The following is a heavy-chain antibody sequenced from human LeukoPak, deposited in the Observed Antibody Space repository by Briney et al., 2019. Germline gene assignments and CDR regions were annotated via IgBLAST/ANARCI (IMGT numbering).Heavy chain of an antibody. Sequence: HPGGTLRLSCGASGFTFSSYGMTWVRQAPGKGLVWVSRIKSDGSSTTYADSVKGRFTISRDNAKNTLYLQMNSLRVEDTAVYFCARSDWFDPWGQGTLVTVSS. CDR2: IKSDGSST. J-gene: IGHJ5*02. CDR3: ARSDWFDP. V-gene: IGHV3-74*01. CDR1: GFTFSSYG.